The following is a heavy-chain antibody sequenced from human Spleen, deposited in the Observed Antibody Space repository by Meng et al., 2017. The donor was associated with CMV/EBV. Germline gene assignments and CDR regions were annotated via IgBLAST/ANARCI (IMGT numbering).Heavy chain of an antibody. V-gene: IGHV1-69*12. D-gene: IGHD3-22*01. CDR3: ARGLDSSGYYHPFDY. CDR1: GGTCRSYD. Sequence: QVSLGQSWAEVNRLGSSVMVSCSAFGGTCRSYDISWVGQAPGEGFEWMGGIITIFGTASYAQKFQGRVTITADEFTSTAYMELSSRRSEATAVYYCARGLDSSGYYHPFDYWGQGTLVTVSS. J-gene: IGHJ4*02. CDR2: IITIFGTA.